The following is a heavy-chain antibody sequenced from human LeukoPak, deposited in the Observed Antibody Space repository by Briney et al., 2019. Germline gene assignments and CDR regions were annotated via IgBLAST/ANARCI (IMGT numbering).Heavy chain of an antibody. D-gene: IGHD2/OR15-2a*01. CDR1: GFSFSSYW. V-gene: IGHV3-7*01. J-gene: IGHJ4*02. CDR2: IKPDGSGK. CDR3: SSQPAVIDLDF. Sequence: GGSLRLSCAASGFSFSSYWMTWVRQVPGKGLEWVANIKPDGSGKHYVDSAKGRFTISRDNAKSSLYLQMDSLRVEDTAVYYCSSQPAVIDLDFWGQGALVTVSS.